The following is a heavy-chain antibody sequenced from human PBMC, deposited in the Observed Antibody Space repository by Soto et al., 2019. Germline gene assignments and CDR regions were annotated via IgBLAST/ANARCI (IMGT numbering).Heavy chain of an antibody. CDR3: AVGGLVVVVVATTPFGI. J-gene: IGHJ3*02. D-gene: IGHD2-15*01. Sequence: ASVKVSCKASGYTFTSYYMHWVRQAPGQGLERKGIINPSGGSTRYAQRFQGRVTVTRDTSTSTDYMELSSLRSEDTTVYYFAVGGLVVVVVATTPFGIWGQGTMVTVSS. CDR1: GYTFTSYY. CDR2: INPSGGST. V-gene: IGHV1-46*01.